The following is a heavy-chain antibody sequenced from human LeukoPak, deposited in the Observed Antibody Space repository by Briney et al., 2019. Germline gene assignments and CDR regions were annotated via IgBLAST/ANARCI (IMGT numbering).Heavy chain of an antibody. CDR1: GYSFTSYW. V-gene: IGHV5-51*01. J-gene: IGHJ4*02. CDR3: ARPSYCSSTSCYAFDY. CDR2: IYPGDSDT. D-gene: IGHD2-2*01. Sequence: GESLKISCKGSGYSFTSYWIGWVRQMPGKGLGWMGIIYPGDSDTRYSPSFQGQVTISADKSISTAYLQWGSLKASDTAMYYCARPSYCSSTSCYAFDYWGQGTLVTVSS.